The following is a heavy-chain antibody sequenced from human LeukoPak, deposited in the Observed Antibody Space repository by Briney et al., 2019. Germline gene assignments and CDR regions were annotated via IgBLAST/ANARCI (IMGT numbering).Heavy chain of an antibody. CDR2: IYYSGST. CDR1: GGSISSYY. D-gene: IGHD6-13*01. V-gene: IGHV4-59*01. J-gene: IGHJ5*02. Sequence: PSETLSLTCTVSGGSISSYYWSWIRQPPGKGLEWIGYIYYSGSTNYNPSLKSRVTISVDTSKNQFSLKLSSVTAADTAVYYCARARVIAAAGRLVNWFDPWGQGTLVTVSS. CDR3: ARARVIAAAGRLVNWFDP.